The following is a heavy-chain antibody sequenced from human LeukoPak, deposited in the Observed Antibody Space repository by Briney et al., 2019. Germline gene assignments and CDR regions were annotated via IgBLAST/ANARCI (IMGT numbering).Heavy chain of an antibody. CDR2: ISSSGSTI. D-gene: IGHD2-15*01. CDR3: ATRLYCSGGSCYDY. J-gene: IGHJ4*02. V-gene: IGHV3-48*03. Sequence: GGSLRLSCAASGFTFSSYEMNWVRQAPGRRLEWLAYISSSGSTIYYADSVKGRFTISRDNAKNSLYLQMNSLRAEDTAVYYCATRLYCSGGSCYDYWGQGTLVTVSS. CDR1: GFTFSSYE.